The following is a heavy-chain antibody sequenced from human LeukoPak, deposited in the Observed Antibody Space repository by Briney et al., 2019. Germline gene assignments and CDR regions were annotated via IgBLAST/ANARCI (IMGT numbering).Heavy chain of an antibody. CDR2: IHPSGST. CDR3: ARGRRIDTAMVTTWYFDL. V-gene: IGHV4-34*01. CDR1: GGSLSGYH. Sequence: SETLSLTCAIYGGSLSGYHWTWIRQPPGKGLEWIGEIHPSGSTTYNPSLKSRVTISVDTSKNQFSLKLSSVTAADTAVYYCARGRRIDTAMVTTWYFDLWGRGTLVTVSS. D-gene: IGHD5-18*01. J-gene: IGHJ2*01.